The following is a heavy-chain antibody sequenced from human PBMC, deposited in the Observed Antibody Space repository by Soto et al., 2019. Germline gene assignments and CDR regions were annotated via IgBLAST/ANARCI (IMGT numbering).Heavy chain of an antibody. V-gene: IGHV5-51*01. J-gene: IGHJ4*02. CDR2: IYPGDSDT. D-gene: IGHD6-19*01. Sequence: LGESLKISCKASGYRFTSYWIGWVRQMPGKGLEWMAIIYPGDSDTRYSPSFQGQVTISADKSISTAYLQWGSLKASDTAIYYCARQDTNGWYDYWGQGTPVTVSS. CDR3: ARQDTNGWYDY. CDR1: GYRFTSYW.